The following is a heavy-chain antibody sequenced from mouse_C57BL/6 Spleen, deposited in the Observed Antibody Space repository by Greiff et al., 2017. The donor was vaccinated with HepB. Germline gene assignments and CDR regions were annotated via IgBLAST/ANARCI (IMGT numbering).Heavy chain of an antibody. Sequence: VKLQQSGPELVKPGASVKISCKASGYAFSSSWMNWVKQRPGKGLEWIGRIYPGDGDTNYNGKFKGKATLTADKSSSTAYMQLSSLTSEDSAVYFCAREGGDVSYWYFDVWGTGTTVTVSS. D-gene: IGHD1-1*02. V-gene: IGHV1-82*01. CDR3: AREGGDVSYWYFDV. J-gene: IGHJ1*03. CDR2: IYPGDGDT. CDR1: GYAFSSSW.